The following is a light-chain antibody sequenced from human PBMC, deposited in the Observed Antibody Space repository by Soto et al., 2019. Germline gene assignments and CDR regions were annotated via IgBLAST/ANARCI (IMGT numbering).Light chain of an antibody. CDR1: SSNIGSNY. CDR3: AAWDDSLSGYV. Sequence: LAQPPSASGTPGQRVTISCSGSSSNIGSNYVYWYQQLPGTAPKLLIYSNNQRPSGVPDRFSGSKSGTSASLAISGLRSEDEADYYCAAWDDSLSGYVFGTGTKVTVL. CDR2: SNN. J-gene: IGLJ1*01. V-gene: IGLV1-47*02.